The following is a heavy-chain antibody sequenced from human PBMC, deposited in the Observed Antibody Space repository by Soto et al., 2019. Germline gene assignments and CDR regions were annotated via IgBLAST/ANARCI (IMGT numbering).Heavy chain of an antibody. CDR2: IKSKTDGGTT. CDR3: TTVVATIKGPYFDY. V-gene: IGHV3-15*01. D-gene: IGHD5-12*01. J-gene: IGHJ4*02. CDR1: GFIFSNAW. Sequence: GGSLRLSCAASGFIFSNAWMSWVRQAPGKGLEWVGRIKSKTDGGTTDYAAPVKGRFTISRDDSKTTLFLQMNSLKTEDTVVYYCTTVVATIKGPYFDYWAQGTLVTVSS.